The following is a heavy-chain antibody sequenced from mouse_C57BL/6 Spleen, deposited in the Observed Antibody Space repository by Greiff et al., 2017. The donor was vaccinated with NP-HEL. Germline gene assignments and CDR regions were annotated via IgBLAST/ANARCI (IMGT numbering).Heavy chain of an antibody. CDR2: INPYNGGT. CDR3: ATGPSWGNYFDY. Sequence: EVQGVESGPVLVKPGASVKMSCKASGYTFTDYYMNWVKQSHGKSLEWIGVINPYNGGTSYNQKFKGKATLTVDKSSSTAYMELNSLTSEDSAVYYCATGPSWGNYFDYWGQGTTLTVSS. CDR1: GYTFTDYY. J-gene: IGHJ2*01. V-gene: IGHV1-19*01. D-gene: IGHD4-1*01.